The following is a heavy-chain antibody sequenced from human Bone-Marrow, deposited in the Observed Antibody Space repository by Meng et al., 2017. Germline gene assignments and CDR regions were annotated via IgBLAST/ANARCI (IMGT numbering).Heavy chain of an antibody. V-gene: IGHV3-48*03. CDR1: GFTFSSYE. J-gene: IGHJ1*01. Sequence: GESLKISCAASGFTFSSYEMNWVRQAPGKGLEWVSYISSSGSTIYYADSVKGRFTISRDNAKNSLYLQMNSLRAEDTAVYYCARGSGYHTTEYFQHWGQGTLVTVSS. D-gene: IGHD3-22*01. CDR2: ISSSGSTI. CDR3: ARGSGYHTTEYFQH.